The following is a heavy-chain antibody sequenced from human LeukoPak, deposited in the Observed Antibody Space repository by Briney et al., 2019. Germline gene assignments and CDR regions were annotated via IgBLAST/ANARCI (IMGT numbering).Heavy chain of an antibody. J-gene: IGHJ6*02. Sequence: SETLSLTCTVSGGSISNYYWNWIRQSPGRELEWIGYIYNSGSTYYNPSLKSRVTISVDTSKNQFSLKLSSVTAADTAVYYCARRCSSTSCFYGMDVWGQGTTVTVSS. V-gene: IGHV4-59*12. CDR1: GGSISNYY. D-gene: IGHD2-2*01. CDR3: ARRCSSTSCFYGMDV. CDR2: IYNSGST.